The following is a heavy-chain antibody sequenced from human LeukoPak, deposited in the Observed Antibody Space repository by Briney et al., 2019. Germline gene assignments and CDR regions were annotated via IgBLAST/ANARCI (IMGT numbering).Heavy chain of an antibody. V-gene: IGHV3-30*04. CDR3: ARHHVPGYSYGYMWFDP. J-gene: IGHJ5*02. Sequence: PGRSLRLSCAASGLTFSSYAMHWVRQAPGKGLEWVAVISYDGSNKYYADSVKGRFTISRDNSKNTLYLQMNSLRAEDTAVYYCARHHVPGYSYGYMWFDPWGQGTLVTVSS. CDR1: GLTFSSYA. CDR2: ISYDGSNK. D-gene: IGHD5-18*01.